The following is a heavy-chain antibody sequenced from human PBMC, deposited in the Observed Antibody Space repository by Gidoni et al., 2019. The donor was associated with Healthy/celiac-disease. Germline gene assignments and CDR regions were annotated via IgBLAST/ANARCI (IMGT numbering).Heavy chain of an antibody. CDR1: GFTFGEYA. V-gene: IGHV3-49*03. D-gene: IGHD6-13*01. Sequence: EVQLVESGGGLVQRGRSLRLSCTASGFTFGEYAMSWFRQAPGKGLEWVGFIRSKAYGGTTEYAASVKGRFTISRDDSKSIAYLQMNSLKTEDTAVYYCTRYDSSSSFDYWGQGTLVTVSS. CDR3: TRYDSSSSFDY. CDR2: IRSKAYGGTT. J-gene: IGHJ4*02.